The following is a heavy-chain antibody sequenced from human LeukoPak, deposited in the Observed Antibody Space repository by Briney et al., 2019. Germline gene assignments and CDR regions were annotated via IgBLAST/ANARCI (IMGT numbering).Heavy chain of an antibody. J-gene: IGHJ3*02. CDR3: ARDPLSTNDFGI. CDR1: GGSITNSY. D-gene: IGHD1-1*01. V-gene: IGHV4-59*01. Sequence: SETLSLTCTVSGGSITNSYWNWIRQSPVKGLEWIGYINYSGSTNYNPSLKSRVTISVDTSKNQFSLKLSSVTAADTAVYFCARDPLSTNDFGIWGQGTMVTVSS. CDR2: INYSGST.